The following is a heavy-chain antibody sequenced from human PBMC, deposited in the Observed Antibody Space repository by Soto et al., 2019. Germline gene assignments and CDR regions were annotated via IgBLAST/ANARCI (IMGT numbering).Heavy chain of an antibody. CDR3: AGTFEYSSGGRWYY. CDR2: IIPIFGTA. V-gene: IGHV1-69*13. CDR1: GGTFSSYA. Sequence: SVKVSCKASGGTFSSYAISWVRQAPGQGLEWMGGIIPIFGTANYAQKFQGRVTITADESTSTAYMELSSLRSEDTAVYYCAGTFEYSSGGRWYYWGQGTLVSAPQ. J-gene: IGHJ4*02. D-gene: IGHD6-25*01.